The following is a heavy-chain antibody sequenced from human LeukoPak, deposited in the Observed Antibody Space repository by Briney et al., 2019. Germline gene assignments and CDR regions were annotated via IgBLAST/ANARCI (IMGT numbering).Heavy chain of an antibody. J-gene: IGHJ4*01. D-gene: IGHD2-2*01. V-gene: IGHV3-23*01. CDR1: GFTFSNYA. CDR2: ITDSGGDT. CDR3: VKGSRTSRPYYFDY. Sequence: PGGSLRLSCAASGFTFSNYAMSWARQAPGEGLEWVSAITDSGGDTYHADSVKGRFTISRENSRNTLYMQMNSLRAEDTAVYYCVKGSRTSRPYYFDYWGHGTLVTVSS.